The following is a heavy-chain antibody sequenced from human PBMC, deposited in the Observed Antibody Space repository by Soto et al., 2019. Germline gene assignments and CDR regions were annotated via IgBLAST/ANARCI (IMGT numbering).Heavy chain of an antibody. CDR2: INPNSGGT. CDR1: GYTFTGYY. V-gene: IGHV1-2*04. D-gene: IGHD2-15*01. J-gene: IGHJ4*02. CDR3: ARAALGYCSGGSCYGGELGY. Sequence: ASVKVSCKASGYTFTGYYMHWVLQAPGQGLEWMGWINPNSGGTNYAQKFQGWVTMTRDTSISTAYMELSRLRSDDTAVYYCARAALGYCSGGSCYGGELGYWGQGTLVTVSS.